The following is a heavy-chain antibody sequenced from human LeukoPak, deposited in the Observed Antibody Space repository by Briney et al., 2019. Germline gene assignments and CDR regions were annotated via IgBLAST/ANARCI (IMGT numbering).Heavy chain of an antibody. V-gene: IGHV3-23*01. D-gene: IGHD5-18*01. CDR1: GFTFSSYE. CDR2: ISGSGDST. Sequence: GGSLRLSCAASGFTFSSYEMNWVRQAPGKGLEWVSAISGSGDSTYYADSVKGRFTISRDNSGNTLSLQMNSLRADDTAVFYCAKELREGRFTAMVQIDYWGQGTLVTVSS. CDR3: AKELREGRFTAMVQIDY. J-gene: IGHJ4*02.